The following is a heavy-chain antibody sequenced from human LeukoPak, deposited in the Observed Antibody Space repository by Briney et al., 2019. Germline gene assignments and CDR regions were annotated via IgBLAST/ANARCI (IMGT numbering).Heavy chain of an antibody. CDR1: GFTFSNYW. CDR3: ARPTWTNYMDV. D-gene: IGHD3/OR15-3a*01. J-gene: IGHJ6*03. Sequence: GGSLRLSCAASGFTFSNYWMSWVRQAPGKGLEWVSYISRSGSTIFYADSVKGRFTISRDNAKNSVSLQMNSLRAEDTAVYFCARPTWTNYMDVWGKGTAVTISS. V-gene: IGHV3-48*04. CDR2: ISRSGSTI.